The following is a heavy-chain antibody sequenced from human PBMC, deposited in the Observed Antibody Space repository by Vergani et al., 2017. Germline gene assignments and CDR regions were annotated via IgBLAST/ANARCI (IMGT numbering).Heavy chain of an antibody. D-gene: IGHD4-17*01. J-gene: IGHJ5*02. CDR1: GFTFSRYT. CDR2: ISSSGSLI. Sequence: EVQLVESGGGLVRPGGSLRLSCAASGFTFSRYTMNWVRQAPGKGLEWVSFISSSGSLIYYADSVKGRFTISRDKAKNSLYLQMNSLRAEDTAVYYCARXQDYGDYSGWFDPWGQGTLVTVSS. CDR3: ARXQDYGDYSGWFDP. V-gene: IGHV3-48*01.